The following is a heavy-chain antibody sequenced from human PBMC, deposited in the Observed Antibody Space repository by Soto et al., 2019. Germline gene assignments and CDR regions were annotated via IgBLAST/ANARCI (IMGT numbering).Heavy chain of an antibody. CDR3: ATMGTPATGLYYFDN. J-gene: IGHJ4*02. CDR2: MSYSGST. D-gene: IGHD1-7*01. Sequence: QVQLQESGPGLVKPSQTLSLTCTVSGGSISSGNYYWSWIRQPPGKGLEWIGFMSYSGSTSYNASLKSRVTISVDTSMSQFSLNLSFVTAADTAVYYCATMGTPATGLYYFDNWGQGTLVTVSS. V-gene: IGHV4-30-4*01. CDR1: GGSISSGNYY.